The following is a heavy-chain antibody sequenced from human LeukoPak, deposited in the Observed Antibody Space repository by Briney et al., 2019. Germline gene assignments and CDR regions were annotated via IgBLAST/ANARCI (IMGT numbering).Heavy chain of an antibody. CDR1: GYSFTRYF. Sequence: ASVKVFCKASGYSFTRYFIHWVRQAPGQELEWMGIIIPSDGSTSYAQKFQGRVTMSRDTSTSTVYMELSSLRSEDTAVYYCARGKVVTMVRGVIITYFDYWGQGTLVTVSS. J-gene: IGHJ4*02. D-gene: IGHD3-10*01. CDR3: ARGKVVTMVRGVIITYFDY. CDR2: IIPSDGST. V-gene: IGHV1-46*01.